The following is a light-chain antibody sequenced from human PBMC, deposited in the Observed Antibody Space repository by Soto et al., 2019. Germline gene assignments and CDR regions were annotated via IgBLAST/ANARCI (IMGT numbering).Light chain of an antibody. J-gene: IGKJ1*01. Sequence: EIVMTQSPATLSVSPGERATLSCRASQSVSSNLSWYQQKPGQAPRRLIYGASTRATGIPARLSGSGSGTEFTLPISSLQSADFAVYYCHQYNNWPPWTFGQGTKVEIK. CDR1: QSVSSN. V-gene: IGKV3-15*01. CDR2: GAS. CDR3: HQYNNWPPWT.